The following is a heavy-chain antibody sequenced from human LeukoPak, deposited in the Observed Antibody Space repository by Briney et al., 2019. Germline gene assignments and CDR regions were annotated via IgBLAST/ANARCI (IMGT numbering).Heavy chain of an antibody. CDR1: GFTFSSYA. CDR3: AKDVLMVYPNYYFDY. D-gene: IGHD2-8*01. V-gene: IGHV3-23*01. Sequence: PGGSLRLSCVASGFTFSSYAMSWVRQAPGKGLEWVSAISGSGGSTYYADSVKGRFTISRDNSKNTLYLQMNSLRAEDTAVYYCAKDVLMVYPNYYFDYWSQGTLVTVSS. J-gene: IGHJ4*02. CDR2: ISGSGGST.